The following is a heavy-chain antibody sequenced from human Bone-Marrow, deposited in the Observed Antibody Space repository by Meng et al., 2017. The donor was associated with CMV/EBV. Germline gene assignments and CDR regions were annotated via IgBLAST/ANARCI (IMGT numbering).Heavy chain of an antibody. CDR1: GGSFSGYY. CDR3: ARGTPRSSCNF. CDR2: INHSGIT. V-gene: IGHV4-34*01. Sequence: SETLSLTCVVHGGSFSGYYWTWIRQSPGQGLEWIGEINHSGITNYNPSLKSRVTISIDTSKNQFSLRLRSVTAADTAVYYCARGTPRSSCNFWGQGNLVTVSS. J-gene: IGHJ4*02. D-gene: IGHD2-15*01.